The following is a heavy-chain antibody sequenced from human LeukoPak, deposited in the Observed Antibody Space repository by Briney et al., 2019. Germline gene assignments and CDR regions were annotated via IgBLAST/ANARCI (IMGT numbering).Heavy chain of an antibody. CDR2: ISGSGSST. D-gene: IGHD6-13*01. CDR3: AKRPISGIAAAGTNWFDP. Sequence: GGSLRLSCSASGFTLSSYAMSWVRQAPGKGLEWVSAISGSGSSTYYADSVKGRFTISRDNSKNTLYLQMSSLRAEDTAVYYCAKRPISGIAAAGTNWFDPWGQGTLVTVSS. CDR1: GFTLSSYA. V-gene: IGHV3-23*01. J-gene: IGHJ5*02.